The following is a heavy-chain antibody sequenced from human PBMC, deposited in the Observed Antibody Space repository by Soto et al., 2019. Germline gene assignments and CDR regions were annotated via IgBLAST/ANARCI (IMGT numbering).Heavy chain of an antibody. Sequence: EVQKLESGGCLVQPGGSLSLSCAASGLTFSAYPMSWVRQAPGKGLEWVSSIRGSGDRTYYADSVKGRFTISRDNSKTTLYLQMNSLRVEDTAVYFCPFGWGGGHEGYWGQGTLVTVSS. CDR1: GLTFSAYP. CDR3: PFGWGGGHEGY. CDR2: IRGSGDRT. V-gene: IGHV3-23*01. D-gene: IGHD5-12*01. J-gene: IGHJ4*02.